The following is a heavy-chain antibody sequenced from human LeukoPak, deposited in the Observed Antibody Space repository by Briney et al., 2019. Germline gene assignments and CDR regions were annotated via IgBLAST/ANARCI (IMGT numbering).Heavy chain of an antibody. V-gene: IGHV4-34*01. CDR1: IDSFSNYH. J-gene: IGHJ3*02. D-gene: IGHD6-13*01. Sequence: SETLSLTCAVYIDSFSNYHWNWIRQTPAKGMEWIGEVNESGGTNISPSLRSRVILSVDTSKNQFSLKLSSVTAADTAVYYCARAAAGFRGYAFDIWGQGTMVTVSS. CDR3: ARAAAGFRGYAFDI. CDR2: VNESGGT.